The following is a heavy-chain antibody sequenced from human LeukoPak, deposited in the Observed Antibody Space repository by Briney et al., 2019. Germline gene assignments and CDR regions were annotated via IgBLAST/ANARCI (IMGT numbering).Heavy chain of an antibody. Sequence: SETLSLTCTVSGGSVSSGSFYWSWIRQPPGKRLEWIGYIYHSGSTNYNPSLKSRVTISVDTSKNQFSLKLSSVTAADTAVYYCARVLSLITIFGVVTPEGFDPWGQGTLVTVSS. CDR1: GGSVSSGSFY. CDR2: IYHSGST. J-gene: IGHJ5*02. D-gene: IGHD3-3*01. V-gene: IGHV4-61*01. CDR3: ARVLSLITIFGVVTPEGFDP.